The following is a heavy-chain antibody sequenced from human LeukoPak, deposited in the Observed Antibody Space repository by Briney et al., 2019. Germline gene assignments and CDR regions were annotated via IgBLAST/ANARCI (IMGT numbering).Heavy chain of an antibody. CDR3: AKYLGARAPFDY. V-gene: IGHV3-30*18. D-gene: IGHD3-10*01. Sequence: GGSLRLSCAASGFTFSSYGMHWGRQAPGKGLEWVAVISYDGSNKYYADSVKGRFTISRDNSKNTLYLQMNSLRAEDTAVYYCAKYLGARAPFDYWGQGTLVTVSS. CDR1: GFTFSSYG. CDR2: ISYDGSNK. J-gene: IGHJ4*02.